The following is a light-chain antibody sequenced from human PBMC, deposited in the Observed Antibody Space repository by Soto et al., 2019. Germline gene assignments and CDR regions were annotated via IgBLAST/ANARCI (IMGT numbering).Light chain of an antibody. V-gene: IGKV1-39*01. Sequence: DIQMTQSPSSLSASVGDRVTITCRASQSISTHLRWYQQKPGKAPKLLIYAASSLQTRVPSRFSGSGSGTEFSLTISRLQPEDFATYFCQQSYTIPWTFGQGTRVEIK. CDR2: AAS. J-gene: IGKJ1*01. CDR3: QQSYTIPWT. CDR1: QSISTH.